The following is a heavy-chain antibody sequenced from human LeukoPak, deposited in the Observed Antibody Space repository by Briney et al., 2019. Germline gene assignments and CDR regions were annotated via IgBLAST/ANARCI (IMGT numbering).Heavy chain of an antibody. Sequence: SETLSLTCAVYGGSFIGFHWNWIRQAPGKGLEWIGDINHSGSTNYNPSLTSRVTISVDPSKNQFSLNLSSVTAADTAVYYCARGRLARSPYFDYWGQGTLVTVSS. D-gene: IGHD6-19*01. CDR1: GGSFIGFH. CDR2: INHSGST. J-gene: IGHJ4*02. V-gene: IGHV4-34*01. CDR3: ARGRLARSPYFDY.